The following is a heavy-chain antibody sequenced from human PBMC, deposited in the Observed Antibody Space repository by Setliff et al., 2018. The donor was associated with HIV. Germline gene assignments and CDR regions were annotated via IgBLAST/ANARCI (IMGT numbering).Heavy chain of an antibody. V-gene: IGHV4-59*01. CDR3: ARDRSSGWSKDWFDT. J-gene: IGHJ5*02. D-gene: IGHD6-19*01. CDR2: IYYSGST. Sequence: SETLSLTCTVSGGSISSYYWSWIRQPPGKGLEWIGYIYYSGSTNYNPSLKSRVTISVDTSKNQFSLKLSSVTAADTAMYHCARDRSSGWSKDWFDTWGQGILVTVSS. CDR1: GGSISSYY.